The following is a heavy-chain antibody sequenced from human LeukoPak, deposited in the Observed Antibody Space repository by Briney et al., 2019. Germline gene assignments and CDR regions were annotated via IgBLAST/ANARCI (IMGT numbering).Heavy chain of an antibody. CDR2: MNPNSGNT. CDR1: GYTFTSYD. V-gene: IGHV1-8*01. D-gene: IGHD3-3*01. Sequence: ASVKVSCKASGYTFTSYDINWVRQATGQGLEWMGWMNPNSGNTGYAQKFQGRVTMTRNTSISTAYMELSSLRSEDTAVYYCARETHDFWSGYYTRNNWFDPWGQGTLVTVPS. J-gene: IGHJ5*02. CDR3: ARETHDFWSGYYTRNNWFDP.